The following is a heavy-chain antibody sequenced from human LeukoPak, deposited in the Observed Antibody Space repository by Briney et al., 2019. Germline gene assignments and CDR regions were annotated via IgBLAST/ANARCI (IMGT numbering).Heavy chain of an antibody. CDR1: GFTFSHFA. Sequence: GTSLRLSCEASGFTFSHFAMHWVRQAPGKGREWVAVIWSDATNQYYADSVKGRFTISRGDFRKTVSRQMDGLRVEDTAVYYCAKDAQRGFDYRNSLEHWGQGSLVTVSS. J-gene: IGHJ5*02. CDR3: AKDAQRGFDYRNSLEH. CDR2: IWSDATNQ. D-gene: IGHD4-11*01. V-gene: IGHV3-33*06.